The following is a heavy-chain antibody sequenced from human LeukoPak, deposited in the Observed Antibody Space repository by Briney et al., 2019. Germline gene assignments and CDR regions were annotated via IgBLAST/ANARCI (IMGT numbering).Heavy chain of an antibody. V-gene: IGHV3-33*01. Sequence: GGSLRLSCAASGFTFSDYAMHWVRRAPGKGLEWVAVIGYDGSNKYDADSVKGRFTISRDNSKNMMYLQMNSLRAEDTAVYYCARDRFMVRGVMVGTFDLWGQGTMVTVSS. J-gene: IGHJ3*01. CDR1: GFTFSDYA. CDR3: ARDRFMVRGVMVGTFDL. CDR2: IGYDGSNK. D-gene: IGHD3-10*01.